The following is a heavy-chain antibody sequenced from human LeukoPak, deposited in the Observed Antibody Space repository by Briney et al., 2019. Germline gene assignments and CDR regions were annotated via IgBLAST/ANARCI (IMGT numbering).Heavy chain of an antibody. V-gene: IGHV5-51*01. J-gene: IGHJ4*02. CDR2: IYPGDSDT. D-gene: IGHD6-13*01. Sequence: GESLKISCKGSGYAFSSSWIGWVRQMPGKGLEWVGIIYPGDSDTRYSPSFQGQVTISADKSISTAYLQWSSLKAPDTAMYYCARYNSSGVDYWGQGTLVTVSS. CDR3: ARYNSSGVDY. CDR1: GYAFSSSW.